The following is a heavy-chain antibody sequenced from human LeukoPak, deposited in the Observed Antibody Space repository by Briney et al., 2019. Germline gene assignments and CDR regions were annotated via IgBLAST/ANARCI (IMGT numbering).Heavy chain of an antibody. CDR2: IYYSGST. CDR1: GGSISSSSYY. J-gene: IGHJ2*01. D-gene: IGHD3-16*01. V-gene: IGHV4-61*01. Sequence: SETLSLTCTVSGGSISSSSYYWSWIRQPPGKGLEWIGYIYYSGSTNYNPSLKSRVTISVDTSKNQFSLKLSSVTAADTAVYYCARDYGRPWGDNWYFDLWGRGTLVTVSS. CDR3: ARDYGRPWGDNWYFDL.